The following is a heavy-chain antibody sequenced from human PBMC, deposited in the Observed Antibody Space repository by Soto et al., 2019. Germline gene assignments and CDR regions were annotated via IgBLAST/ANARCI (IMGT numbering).Heavy chain of an antibody. CDR3: ATAYTATLSAAGHFDY. D-gene: IGHD6-13*01. CDR2: FDPEDGET. Sequence: ASVKVSCKVSGYTLTELSMHWVRQAPGKGLEWMGGFDPEDGETIYAQKFQGRVTMTEDTSTDTAYMELSSLRSEDTAVYYCATAYTATLSAAGHFDYWGQGTLVTVSS. V-gene: IGHV1-24*01. J-gene: IGHJ4*02. CDR1: GYTLTELS.